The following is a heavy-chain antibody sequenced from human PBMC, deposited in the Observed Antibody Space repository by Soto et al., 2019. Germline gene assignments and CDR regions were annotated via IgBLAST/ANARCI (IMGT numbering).Heavy chain of an antibody. CDR2: IYPRDSDT. V-gene: IGHV5-51*01. CDR1: KDSFTNSW. CDR3: ARRPSFILMANWYFDF. Sequence: GESLKISCQGSKDSFTNSWIGWVRQLPGKGLEYMGIIYPRDSDTRYSPSFQGQVTISVDKSINTVYLQWSSLRSSDTATYYCARRPSFILMANWYFDFWGRGTLVTVSS. J-gene: IGHJ2*01. D-gene: IGHD2-8*01.